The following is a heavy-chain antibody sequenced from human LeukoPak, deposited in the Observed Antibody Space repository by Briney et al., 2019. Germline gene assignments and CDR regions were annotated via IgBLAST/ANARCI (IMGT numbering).Heavy chain of an antibody. J-gene: IGHJ3*02. CDR1: GGTFSSYA. D-gene: IGHD2-8*01. CDR2: IIPIFGTA. Sequence: GASVKVSCKASGGTFSSYAISWVRQAPGQGLEWMGGIIPIFGTANYAQKFQGRVTITADKSTSTAYMELSSLRSEDTAVYYCARGQAYCTNGVCEDAFDIWGQGTMVTVSS. V-gene: IGHV1-69*06. CDR3: ARGQAYCTNGVCEDAFDI.